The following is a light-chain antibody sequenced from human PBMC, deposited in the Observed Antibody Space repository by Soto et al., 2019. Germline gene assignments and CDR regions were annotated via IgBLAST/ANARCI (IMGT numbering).Light chain of an antibody. V-gene: IGKV3-20*01. J-gene: IGKJ1*01. CDR3: QQFETSPRT. Sequence: ENVLTQSPGTLSLSPGQRATLSCRATQNVNSVYVAWYQQKPGQAPRLLIFDSFKRATGVPDRFSGSGSGTDFSLTISRVQPDDSAVYYCQQFETSPRTFGQGTRLEIK. CDR1: QNVNSVY. CDR2: DSF.